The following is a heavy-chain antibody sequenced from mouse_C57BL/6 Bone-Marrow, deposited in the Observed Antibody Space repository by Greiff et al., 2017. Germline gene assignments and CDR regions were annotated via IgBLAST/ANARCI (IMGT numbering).Heavy chain of an antibody. J-gene: IGHJ4*01. CDR1: GFSFNTYA. CDR2: IRSKSNNYAT. CDR3: VGQGGRGYAMDY. V-gene: IGHV10-1*01. Sequence: EVKLVESGGGLVQPKGSLKLSCAASGFSFNTYAMNWVRQAPGKGLEWVARIRSKSNNYATYYADSVKDRFTISRDDSESMLYLQMNNLKTEDTAMYYCVGQGGRGYAMDYWGQGTSVTVSS.